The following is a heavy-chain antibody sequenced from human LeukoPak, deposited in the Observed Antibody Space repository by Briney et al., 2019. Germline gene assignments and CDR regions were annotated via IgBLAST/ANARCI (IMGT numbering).Heavy chain of an antibody. J-gene: IGHJ4*02. Sequence: PGGSLRLSCAAFGFTFSSYAMHWVRQAPGKGLELVAVISYDGSNKYYADSVKGRFTISRDNSKNTLYLQMNSLRAEDTAVYYCARDFRVGPADYWGQGTLVTVSS. V-gene: IGHV3-30-3*01. CDR1: GFTFSSYA. CDR2: ISYDGSNK. D-gene: IGHD1-26*01. CDR3: ARDFRVGPADY.